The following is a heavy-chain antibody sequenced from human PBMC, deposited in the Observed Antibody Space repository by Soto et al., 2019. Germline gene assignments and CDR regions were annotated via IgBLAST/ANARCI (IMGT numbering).Heavy chain of an antibody. CDR2: VYSSGTT. V-gene: IGHV4-39*01. D-gene: IGHD6-19*01. J-gene: IGHJ3*02. CDR3: ARHQWLAFDI. Sequence: SETLSLTCTVSGGSINSSSYFGAWIRQSPGKGLEWIGSVYSSGTTYYNPSFQSRVTISVDTSENQFSLKLSSVTAADTAVYYCARHQWLAFDIWGQGTMVTVSS. CDR1: GGSINSSSYF.